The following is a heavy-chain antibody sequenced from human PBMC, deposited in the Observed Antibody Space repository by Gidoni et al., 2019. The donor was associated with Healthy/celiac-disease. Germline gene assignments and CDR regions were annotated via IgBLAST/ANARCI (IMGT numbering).Heavy chain of an antibody. Sequence: EVQLVESGGGLVQPGGSLRLSCAASGFTFSSYWMSWVRQAPGKGLEWVANIKQDGSEKYYVDSVKGRFTISRDNAKNSLYLQMNSLRAEDTAVYYCARDQYYGSGSYYKYEIDYYYYYGMDVWGQGTTVTVSS. D-gene: IGHD3-10*01. CDR1: GFTFSSYW. V-gene: IGHV3-7*01. CDR2: IKQDGSEK. CDR3: ARDQYYGSGSYYKYEIDYYYYYGMDV. J-gene: IGHJ6*02.